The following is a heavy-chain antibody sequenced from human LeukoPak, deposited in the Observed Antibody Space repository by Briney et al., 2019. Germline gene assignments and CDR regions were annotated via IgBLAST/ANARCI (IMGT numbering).Heavy chain of an antibody. CDR2: IIPIFGTA. J-gene: IGHJ4*02. D-gene: IGHD4-23*01. V-gene: IGHV1-69*01. CDR3: ASLFSPYGGNSAVDY. CDR1: GGTFSSYA. Sequence: GSSVKVSCKASGGTFSSYAISWVRQAPGQGLEWMGGIIPIFGTANYAQKFQGRVTITADESTSTAYMELSSLRSEDTAVYYCASLFSPYGGNSAVDYWGQGTLVTVSS.